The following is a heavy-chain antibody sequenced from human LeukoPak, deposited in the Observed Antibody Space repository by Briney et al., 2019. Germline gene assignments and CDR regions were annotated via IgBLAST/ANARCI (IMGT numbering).Heavy chain of an antibody. J-gene: IGHJ4*02. Sequence: PGGSLRLSCAASGFTFSSYWMSWVRQAPGKGREGVGNIKQYGSEKYYVDSVKGRFTISRNNAKNSLYLEMNSLRAEDTAVYYCARAFLGYCSGGSCPGTGYWGQGTLVTVSS. CDR1: GFTFSSYW. D-gene: IGHD2-15*01. V-gene: IGHV3-7*01. CDR3: ARAFLGYCSGGSCPGTGY. CDR2: IKQYGSEK.